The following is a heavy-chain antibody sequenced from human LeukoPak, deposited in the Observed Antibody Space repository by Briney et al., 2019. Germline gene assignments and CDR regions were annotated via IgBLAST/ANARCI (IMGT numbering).Heavy chain of an antibody. D-gene: IGHD6-19*01. J-gene: IGHJ4*02. CDR2: INPNSGGT. V-gene: IGHV1-2*02. CDR3: ARDRGSLTVAGDFDY. Sequence: ASVKVSCKASGYTFTGYYMHWVRQAPGQGLEWMGWINPNSGGTNYAQKFQGRVTMTRDTSISTAYMELSRLRSDDTAGYYCARDRGSLTVAGDFDYWGQGTLVTVSS. CDR1: GYTFTGYY.